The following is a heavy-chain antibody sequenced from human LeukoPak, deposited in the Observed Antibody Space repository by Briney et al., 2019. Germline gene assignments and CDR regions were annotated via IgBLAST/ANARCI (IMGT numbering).Heavy chain of an antibody. CDR2: TYYSGST. Sequence: SETLSLTCTVSGGSISSSSYYWGWIRQPPGKGLEWIGSTYYSGSTYYNPSLKSRVTISVDTSKNQFSLKLSSVTAADTAVYYCARGDSSWGPIDYWGQGTLVTVSS. CDR1: GGSISSSSYY. D-gene: IGHD6-13*01. J-gene: IGHJ4*02. CDR3: ARGDSSWGPIDY. V-gene: IGHV4-39*07.